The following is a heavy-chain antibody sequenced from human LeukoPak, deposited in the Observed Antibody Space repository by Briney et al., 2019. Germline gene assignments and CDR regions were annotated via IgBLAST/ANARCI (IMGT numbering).Heavy chain of an antibody. J-gene: IGHJ6*02. V-gene: IGHV1-2*04. CDR2: INPNSGGT. Sequence: ASVTVSCTDSGYTFTGNYIHWVRQAPGQGLEWMGWINPNSGGTNYAQKFQGWVTMTRGTSISTAYMELSRLRSDDTAVYYCARLGNLDYDFWSGYYTGFYYYGMDVWGQGTTVTVSS. CDR1: GYTFTGNY. CDR3: ARLGNLDYDFWSGYYTGFYYYGMDV. D-gene: IGHD3-3*01.